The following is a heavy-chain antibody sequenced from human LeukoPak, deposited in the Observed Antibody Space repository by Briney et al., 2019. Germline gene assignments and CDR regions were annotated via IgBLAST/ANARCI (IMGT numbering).Heavy chain of an antibody. CDR3: AKDDAWLQYND. CDR1: GFTFSSYA. J-gene: IGHJ4*02. D-gene: IGHD5-24*01. V-gene: IGHV3-23*01. Sequence: PGGSLRLSCAASGFTFSSYAMSWVRQAPGKGLEWVSGISGSGGRTSYVDSVKGRFTVSRDNSKNTLYLQINSLRDEDTAVYYCAKDDAWLQYNDWGQGTLVTVSS. CDR2: ISGSGGRT.